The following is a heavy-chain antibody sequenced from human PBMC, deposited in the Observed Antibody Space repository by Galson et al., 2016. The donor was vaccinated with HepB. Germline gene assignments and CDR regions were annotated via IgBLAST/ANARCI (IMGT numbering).Heavy chain of an antibody. Sequence: QSGAEVKKPGESLKISCQGSEYSFVRYWIGWVRQMPGKGLEWVGIMYPGNSETRYSPSFRGQVTISADNPISTAYLHWSSLKASDTAIYYCVRQRLHSYGRTHFDFWGQGTLVTVS. V-gene: IGHV5-51*01. J-gene: IGHJ4*02. CDR3: VRQRLHSYGRTHFDF. D-gene: IGHD5-18*01. CDR1: EYSFVRYW. CDR2: MYPGNSET.